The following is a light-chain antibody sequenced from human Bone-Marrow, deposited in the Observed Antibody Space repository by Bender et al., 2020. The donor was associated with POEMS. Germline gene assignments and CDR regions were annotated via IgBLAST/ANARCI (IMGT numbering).Light chain of an antibody. CDR2: SSH. Sequence: QSELTQPPSTSGTPGQRVTISCSGGSSNIGAHAVNWYQHLPGTAPKLLIYSSHRRPSEVPDRFSGSRSGTSASLAISGLRSEDEADYYCAVWDDSLNGWVFGGGTKLTVL. CDR3: AVWDDSLNGWV. J-gene: IGLJ3*02. V-gene: IGLV1-44*01. CDR1: SSNIGAHA.